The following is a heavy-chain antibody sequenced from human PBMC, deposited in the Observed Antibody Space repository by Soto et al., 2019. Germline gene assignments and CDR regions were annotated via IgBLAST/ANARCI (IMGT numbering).Heavy chain of an antibody. CDR1: GYTFTGYY. D-gene: IGHD6-13*01. CDR3: ARAHGGDRSSWEGNEYYYYGMDV. CDR2: INPNSGGT. Sequence: GASVKVSCKASGYTFTGYYMHWVRQAPGQGLEWMGWINPNSGGTNYAQKFQGWVTMTRDTSISTAYMELSRLRSDDTAVYYCARAHGGDRSSWEGNEYYYYGMDVWVKGPRSPSPQ. V-gene: IGHV1-2*04. J-gene: IGHJ6*01.